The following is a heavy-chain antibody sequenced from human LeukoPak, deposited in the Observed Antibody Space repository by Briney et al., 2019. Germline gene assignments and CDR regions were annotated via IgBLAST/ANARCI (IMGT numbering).Heavy chain of an antibody. V-gene: IGHV4-59*12. J-gene: IGHJ5*02. Sequence: SETLSLTCTVSGGSISSYYWSWIRQPPGKGLEWIGYIYYSGSTNYNPSLKSRVTISVDTSKNQFSLKLSSVTAADTAVYYCARDIGSIAVAGNWFDPWGQGTLVTVSS. CDR3: ARDIGSIAVAGNWFDP. D-gene: IGHD6-19*01. CDR1: GGSISSYY. CDR2: IYYSGST.